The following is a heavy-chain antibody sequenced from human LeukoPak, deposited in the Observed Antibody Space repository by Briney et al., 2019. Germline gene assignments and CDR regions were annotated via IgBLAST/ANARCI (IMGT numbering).Heavy chain of an antibody. CDR3: AKSVTFRGVIATDY. CDR2: ISYDRSNT. Sequence: PGGSLRLSCAASGFTFSNYGIHWVRQAPGKGLEWVAVISYDRSNTYYADSVKGRFTISRDNAKNTLYLQMNSLRAEDTAVYYCAKSVTFRGVIATDYWGQGTLVTVSS. D-gene: IGHD3-16*02. V-gene: IGHV3-30*18. J-gene: IGHJ4*02. CDR1: GFTFSNYG.